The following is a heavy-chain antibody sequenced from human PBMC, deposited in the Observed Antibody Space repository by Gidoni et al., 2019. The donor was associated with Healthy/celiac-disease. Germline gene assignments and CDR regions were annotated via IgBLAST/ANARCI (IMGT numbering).Heavy chain of an antibody. CDR3: ARAGEGRIAVAGILLDY. D-gene: IGHD6-19*01. V-gene: IGHV3-11*06. J-gene: IGHJ4*02. Sequence: QVQLVESGGGLVKPGGSLRLSCSASGFTFSDYYMSWIRQAPGKGLEWVSYISSSSSYTNYADSVKGRFTISRDNAKNSLYLQMNSLRAEDTAVYYCARAGEGRIAVAGILLDYWGQGTLVTVSS. CDR2: ISSSSSYT. CDR1: GFTFSDYY.